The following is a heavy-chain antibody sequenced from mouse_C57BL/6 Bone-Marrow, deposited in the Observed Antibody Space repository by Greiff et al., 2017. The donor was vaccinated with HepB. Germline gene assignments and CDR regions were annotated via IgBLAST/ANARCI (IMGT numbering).Heavy chain of an antibody. CDR1: GYVFSSYW. V-gene: IGHV1-80*01. Sequence: LVESGASVKISCKASGYVFSSYWMNWVKQRPGKGLEWIGQIYPGDGDTNYNEKFKGKATLTADKSSSTAYMQLSSLTSEDSAVYFCARGAYWGQGTLVTVSA. CDR3: ARGAY. CDR2: IYPGDGDT. J-gene: IGHJ3*01.